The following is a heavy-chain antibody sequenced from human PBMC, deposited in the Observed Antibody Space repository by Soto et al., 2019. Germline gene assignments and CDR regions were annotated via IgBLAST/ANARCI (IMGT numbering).Heavy chain of an antibody. J-gene: IGHJ2*01. CDR3: ECSRRQGASYFDR. V-gene: IGHV2-5*02. Sequence: QITLKESGPTLVKPTQTLTLTCTVSGFSLSTTGVGVGWIRQAPGKALDYLAIIFWDDDKYYSPPMKSRITITKDTSQNQLALTPTDVAPVDTAAYYCECSRRQGASYFDRWGRGTLVTVSS. D-gene: IGHD3-16*01. CDR2: IFWDDDK. CDR1: GFSLSTTGVG.